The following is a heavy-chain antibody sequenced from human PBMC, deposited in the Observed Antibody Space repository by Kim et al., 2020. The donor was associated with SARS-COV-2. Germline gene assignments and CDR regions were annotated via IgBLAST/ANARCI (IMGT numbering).Heavy chain of an antibody. CDR1: GFTFSSYS. V-gene: IGHV3-21*01. CDR3: ARGGGAMMPFDY. J-gene: IGHJ4*02. D-gene: IGHD3-16*01. Sequence: GGSLRLSCAASGFTFSSYSMNWVRQAPGKGLEWVSSISSSSSYIYYADSVKGRFTISRDNAKNSLYLQMNSLRAEDTAVYYCARGGGAMMPFDYWGQGTLVTVSS. CDR2: ISSSSSYI.